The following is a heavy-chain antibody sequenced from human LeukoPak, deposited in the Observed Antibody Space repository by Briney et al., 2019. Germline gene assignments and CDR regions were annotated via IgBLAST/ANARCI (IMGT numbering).Heavy chain of an antibody. CDR3: ATVQKQDYDTRPYYDH. Sequence: GASVKVSCKVYGYTLTELSMHWVRQAPGKGLEWMGGFDPEDGETIYAQKFQGRVTMTEDKSTDTAYMEPSSLRSEDTAVYYCATVQKQDYDTRPYYDHWGQGTLVTVSS. J-gene: IGHJ4*02. CDR2: FDPEDGET. V-gene: IGHV1-24*01. CDR1: GYTLTELS. D-gene: IGHD3-22*01.